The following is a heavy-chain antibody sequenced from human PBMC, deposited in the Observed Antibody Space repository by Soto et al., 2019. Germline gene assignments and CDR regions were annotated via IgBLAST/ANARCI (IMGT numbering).Heavy chain of an antibody. V-gene: IGHV4-34*01. CDR2: INHSGGT. D-gene: IGHD3-16*02. CDR3: ARGKLSDYVWGSYRYHFDY. Sequence: LSLTCAVYGGSFSGYYWSWIRQPPGKGLEWIGEINHSGGTNYNPSLKSRVTISVDTSKNQFSLKLSSVTAADTAVYYCARGKLSDYVWGSYRYHFDYWGQGTVVTVSS. CDR1: GGSFSGYY. J-gene: IGHJ4*02.